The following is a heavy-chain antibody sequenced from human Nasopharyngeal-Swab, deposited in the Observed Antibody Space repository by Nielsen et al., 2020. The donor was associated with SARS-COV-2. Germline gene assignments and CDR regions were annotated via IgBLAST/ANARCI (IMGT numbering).Heavy chain of an antibody. D-gene: IGHD3-22*01. Sequence: VRQMPGKGLVWMGRIDPSDSYTNYSPSFQGHVTISAVKSISTAYLQWSSLKASDTAMYYCARHPYYDSSGYSPLYFDYWGQGTLVTVSS. CDR3: ARHPYYDSSGYSPLYFDY. CDR2: IDPSDSYT. J-gene: IGHJ4*02. V-gene: IGHV5-10-1*01.